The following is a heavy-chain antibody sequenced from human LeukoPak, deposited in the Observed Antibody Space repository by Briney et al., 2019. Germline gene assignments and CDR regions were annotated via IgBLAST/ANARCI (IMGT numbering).Heavy chain of an antibody. CDR3: AKGRGYSYGIYYFDY. CDR1: GFTFSSYA. V-gene: IGHV3-23*01. D-gene: IGHD5-18*01. J-gene: IGHJ4*02. Sequence: GGSLRLSCAASGFTFSSYAMSWVRQAPGKGLEWVSAISGSGGSTYYADSVKGRFTISRDNSKNTLYLQMNSLRAEDTAVYYCAKGRGYSYGIYYFDYWGQGTLDTVSS. CDR2: ISGSGGST.